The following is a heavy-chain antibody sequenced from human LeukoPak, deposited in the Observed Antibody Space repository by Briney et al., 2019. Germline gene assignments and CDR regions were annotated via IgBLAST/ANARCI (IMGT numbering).Heavy chain of an antibody. D-gene: IGHD3-10*01. J-gene: IGHJ4*02. CDR1: GGTFSSYA. V-gene: IGHV1-69*11. CDR2: IIPILGTA. CDR3: ARETDPSSGSYYFDY. Sequence: ASVKVSCKASGGTFSSYAISWVRQAPGQGLEWMGRIIPILGTANYAQKFQGRVTITTDESTSTAYMELSSLRSEDTAVYYCARETDPSSGSYYFDYWGQGTLVTVSS.